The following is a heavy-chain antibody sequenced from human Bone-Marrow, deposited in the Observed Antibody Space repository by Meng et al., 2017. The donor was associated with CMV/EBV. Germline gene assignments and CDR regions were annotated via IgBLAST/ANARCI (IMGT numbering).Heavy chain of an antibody. CDR2: IDWDDDK. Sequence: SGPTLVKPTQTLTLTCTFSGFSLSTSGMRVSWIRQPPGKALEWLARIDWDDDKFYSTSLKTRLTISKDTSKNQVVLTMTNMDPVDTATYYCARTPRAGYYDSSGYDYFDYWGQGTLVTVSS. V-gene: IGHV2-70D*14. D-gene: IGHD3-22*01. CDR3: ARTPRAGYYDSSGYDYFDY. CDR1: GFSLSTSGMR. J-gene: IGHJ4*02.